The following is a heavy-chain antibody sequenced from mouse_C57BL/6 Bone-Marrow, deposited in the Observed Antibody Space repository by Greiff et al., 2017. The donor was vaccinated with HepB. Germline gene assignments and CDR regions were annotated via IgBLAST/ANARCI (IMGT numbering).Heavy chain of an antibody. CDR3: ARGGYGGFAY. CDR2: IYPGGGYT. CDR1: GYTFTSYW. J-gene: IGHJ3*01. V-gene: IGHV1-63*01. Sequence: VQLQQPGAELVKPGASVKLSCKASGYTFTSYWMHWVKQRPGQGLEWIGDIYPGGGYTNYNEKFKGKATLTADKSSSTAYMQFSSLTSEDSAIYYCARGGYGGFAYWGQGTLVTVSA. D-gene: IGHD2-2*01.